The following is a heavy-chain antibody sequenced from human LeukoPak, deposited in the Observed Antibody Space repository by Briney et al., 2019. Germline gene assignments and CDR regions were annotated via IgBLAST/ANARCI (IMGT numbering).Heavy chain of an antibody. CDR2: IYYSGST. Sequence: SETLSLTCTASGGSISSYYWGWIRQPPGKGLEWIGYIYYSGSTNYNPSRKSRVTISVDTSKNQFSLRLISVTAADAAVYYCARSPDYGGNSGPWYFDLWGRGTLVTVSS. D-gene: IGHD4-23*01. CDR3: ARSPDYGGNSGPWYFDL. CDR1: GGSISSYY. J-gene: IGHJ2*01. V-gene: IGHV4-59*01.